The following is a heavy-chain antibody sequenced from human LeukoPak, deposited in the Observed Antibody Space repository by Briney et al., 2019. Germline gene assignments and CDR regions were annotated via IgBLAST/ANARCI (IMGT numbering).Heavy chain of an antibody. V-gene: IGHV3-33*01. CDR2: IWYDGSNK. J-gene: IGHJ4*02. CDR3: ARDFSGSQIPPPEF. CDR1: GFTFSSYG. Sequence: QSGGSLRLSCAASGFTFSSYGMHWVRQAPGKGLEWVAVIWYDGSNKYYADSVKGRFTTSRDNSKNTLYLQMNSLRAEDTAVYYCARDFSGSQIPPPEFWGQGTLVTVSS. D-gene: IGHD3-10*01.